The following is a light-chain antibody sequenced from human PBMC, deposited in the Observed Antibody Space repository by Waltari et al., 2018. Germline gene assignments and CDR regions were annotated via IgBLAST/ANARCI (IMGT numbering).Light chain of an antibody. CDR2: EAN. V-gene: IGLV2-14*01. CDR1: SSDVGGYNY. J-gene: IGLJ1*01. Sequence: QSALTQPASVSGSPGQSITISCTGTSSDVGGYNYVSWYQQHPGKAPKLMIYEANNPASGVSNRFSGSKSGNTASLTISGLQAEDEAHYYCSSYTSSSTHYVFGTGTKVTVL. CDR3: SSYTSSSTHYV.